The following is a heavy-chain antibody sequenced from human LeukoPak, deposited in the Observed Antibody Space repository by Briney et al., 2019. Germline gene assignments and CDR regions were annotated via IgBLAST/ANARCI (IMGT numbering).Heavy chain of an antibody. Sequence: GGSLRLSCAASGFTFSNYAMSWVRQAPGKGLEWISSISGVGSSTYYADSVKGRITTSRDNSKNTLYLQMNSLRAEDTAVYYCGAEWGVFYFDYWGQGTLVTVSS. CDR2: ISGVGSST. J-gene: IGHJ4*02. D-gene: IGHD3-16*01. CDR1: GFTFSNYA. CDR3: GAEWGVFYFDY. V-gene: IGHV3-23*01.